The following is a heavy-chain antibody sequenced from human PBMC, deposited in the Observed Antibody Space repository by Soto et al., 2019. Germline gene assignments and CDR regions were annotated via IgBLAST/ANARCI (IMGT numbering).Heavy chain of an antibody. V-gene: IGHV4-39*01. CDR2: IYYSGST. CDR1: GGSISSSSYY. J-gene: IGHJ6*02. Sequence: PSETLSLTSPVSGGSISSSSYYWGWIRQPPGKGLEWIGSIYYSGSTYYNPSLKSRVTISVDTSKNQFSLKLSSVTAADTAVYYCARRSSSSRDYYYYYGTDVWGQGTTVTVSS. D-gene: IGHD2-2*01. CDR3: ARRSSSSRDYYYYYGTDV.